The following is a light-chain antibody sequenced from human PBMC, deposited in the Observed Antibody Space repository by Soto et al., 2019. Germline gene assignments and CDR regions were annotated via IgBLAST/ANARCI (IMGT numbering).Light chain of an antibody. CDR2: DNH. CDR1: SSNIGSNF. Sequence: QSALTQPPSVSAAPGQKVTISCSGGSSNIGSNFVSWYQHLPGTAPKLLIYDNHKRPSGIPDRFSGSTSGTSAALGITGPQTGDEADYYCGTWDSSLSAFVFGTGTKVTVL. V-gene: IGLV1-51*01. CDR3: GTWDSSLSAFV. J-gene: IGLJ1*01.